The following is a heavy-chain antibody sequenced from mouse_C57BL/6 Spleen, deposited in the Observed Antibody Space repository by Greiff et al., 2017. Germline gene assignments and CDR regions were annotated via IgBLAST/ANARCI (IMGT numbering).Heavy chain of an antibody. Sequence: EVKVVESGGGLVKPGGSLKLSCAASGFTFSSYTMSWVRQTPEKRLEWVATISGGGGNTYYPDSVKGRFTISRDNAKNTLYLQMSSLRSEDTALYYCASFYDYDGYFDYWGQGTTLTVSS. CDR1: GFTFSSYT. J-gene: IGHJ2*01. V-gene: IGHV5-9*01. D-gene: IGHD2-4*01. CDR2: ISGGGGNT. CDR3: ASFYDYDGYFDY.